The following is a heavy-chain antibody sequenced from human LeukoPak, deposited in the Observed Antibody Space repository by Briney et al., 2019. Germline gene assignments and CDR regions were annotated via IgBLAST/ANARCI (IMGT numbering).Heavy chain of an antibody. CDR1: GGSISSYY. V-gene: IGHV4-59*01. J-gene: IGHJ4*02. D-gene: IGHD4-17*01. CDR3: ARGSPYGDYVDY. Sequence: PSETLSLTCTVSGGSISSYYWSWIPQPPGKGLESIGYIYYSGSTNYNPSLKSRVTISVDTSKNLFSLKLSSVTAADTAVYYCARGSPYGDYVDYWGQGTLVTVSS. CDR2: IYYSGST.